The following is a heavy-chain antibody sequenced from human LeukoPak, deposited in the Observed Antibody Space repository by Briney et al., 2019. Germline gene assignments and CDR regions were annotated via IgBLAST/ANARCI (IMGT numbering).Heavy chain of an antibody. J-gene: IGHJ4*02. V-gene: IGHV4-59*01. CDR2: IFYSGST. CDR3: AREEDADGSGRGIDY. Sequence: PSETRSLTCTVSGGSISSYYWSWIRQPPGEGLEWVGYIFYSGSTNYNPSIKSRVTISVDTSKNQFSLKLSSVTAADTAVYYCAREEDADGSGRGIDYWGQGTLVTVSS. D-gene: IGHD3-10*01. CDR1: GGSISSYY.